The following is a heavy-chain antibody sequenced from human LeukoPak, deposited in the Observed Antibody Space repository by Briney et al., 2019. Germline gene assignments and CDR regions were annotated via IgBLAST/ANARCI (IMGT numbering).Heavy chain of an antibody. CDR2: ISSSSSYI. CDR1: GFTFSSYS. Sequence: GGSLRLSCAASGFTFSSYSMNWVRQAPGKGLEWVSSISSSSSYIYYADSVKGRFTISRDNVKNSLYLQMNSLRAEDTAVYYCARAPPNYDFWSGYDHWGQGTLVTVSS. J-gene: IGHJ4*02. CDR3: ARAPPNYDFWSGYDH. V-gene: IGHV3-21*01. D-gene: IGHD3-3*01.